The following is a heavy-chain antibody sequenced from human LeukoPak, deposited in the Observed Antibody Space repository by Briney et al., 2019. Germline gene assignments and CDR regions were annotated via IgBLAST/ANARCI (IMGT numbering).Heavy chain of an antibody. CDR1: GYTFTSYG. Sequence: ASVKVSCKASGYTFTSYGISWVRQAPGQGLEWMGWISAYNGNTNYAQKLQGRVTMTTDTSTSTAYMELRSLRSDDTAVYYCAGHSRDYDYVWGSYSAFDIWGQGTVVTVSS. V-gene: IGHV1-18*01. CDR2: ISAYNGNT. D-gene: IGHD3-16*01. CDR3: AGHSRDYDYVWGSYSAFDI. J-gene: IGHJ3*02.